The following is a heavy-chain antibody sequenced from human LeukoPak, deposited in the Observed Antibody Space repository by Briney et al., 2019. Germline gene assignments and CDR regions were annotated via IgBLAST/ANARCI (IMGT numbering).Heavy chain of an antibody. Sequence: GGSLRLSCAASGFTFSSYSMNCVRQAPGKGLEWVSSISSSSSYIYYADSVKGRFTISRDNAKNSLYLQMNRLRDEDTAVYYCARAFLGGDYWGQGTLVTVSS. D-gene: IGHD3-3*02. CDR2: ISSSSSYI. V-gene: IGHV3-21*06. CDR1: GFTFSSYS. CDR3: ARAFLGGDY. J-gene: IGHJ4*02.